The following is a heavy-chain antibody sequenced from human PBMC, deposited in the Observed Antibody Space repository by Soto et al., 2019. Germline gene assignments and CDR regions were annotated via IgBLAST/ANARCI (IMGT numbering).Heavy chain of an antibody. V-gene: IGHV4-34*01. CDR1: GGSFSGYY. D-gene: IGHD3-9*01. CDR2: INHSGST. CDR3: ARGGNVLTGYRRLDAFDI. Sequence: SETLSLTCAVYGGSFSGYYWSWIRQPPGKGLEWIGEINHSGSTNYNPSLKSRVTISVDTSKNQFSLKLSSVTAADTAVYYCARGGNVLTGYRRLDAFDIWGQGTMVTVSS. J-gene: IGHJ3*02.